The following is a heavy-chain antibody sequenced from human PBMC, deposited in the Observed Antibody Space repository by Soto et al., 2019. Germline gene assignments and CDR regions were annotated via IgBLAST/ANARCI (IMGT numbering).Heavy chain of an antibody. D-gene: IGHD2-21*01. J-gene: IGHJ6*03. V-gene: IGHV1-69*02. CDR3: AKSLLFVDHAYMDV. CDR1: GGSFISYS. Sequence: QVQLVQSGAELKKPGSSVKVSCEASGGSFISYSFTWVRQAPGQGLEWMGRIIPIQGKANYALQFQDRVTITAERSTRTAYMELRSLRPEDTAVYYCAKSLLFVDHAYMDVWGKGTTVTVSS. CDR2: IIPIQGKA.